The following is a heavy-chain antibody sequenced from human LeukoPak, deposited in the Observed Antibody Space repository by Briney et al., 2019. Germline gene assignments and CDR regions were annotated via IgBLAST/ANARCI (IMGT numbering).Heavy chain of an antibody. Sequence: SETLSLTCTVSGGSISSYYWSWIRQPPGKGLEWIGYIYYSGSTNYNPSLKSRVTISVDTSKNQFSLKLSSVTAADTAVYYCARDSLHYGRRYYFDYWGQGTLVTVSS. J-gene: IGHJ4*02. CDR1: GGSISSYY. D-gene: IGHD4-17*01. V-gene: IGHV4-59*12. CDR2: IYYSGST. CDR3: ARDSLHYGRRYYFDY.